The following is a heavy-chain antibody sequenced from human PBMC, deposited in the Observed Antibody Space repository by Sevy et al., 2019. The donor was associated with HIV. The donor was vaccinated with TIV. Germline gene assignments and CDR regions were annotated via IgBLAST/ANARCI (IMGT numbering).Heavy chain of an antibody. CDR2: IYHSGST. J-gene: IGHJ5*02. Sequence: SETLSLTCTVSGYSISSGYYWGWIRQPPGKGLEWIGSIYHSGSTYYNPSLKSRDTISVDTSKNQFSLKLSSVTAADTAVYYCAREDYYDSSGYYYVGWFDPWGQGTLVTVSS. V-gene: IGHV4-38-2*02. D-gene: IGHD3-22*01. CDR3: AREDYYDSSGYYYVGWFDP. CDR1: GYSISSGYY.